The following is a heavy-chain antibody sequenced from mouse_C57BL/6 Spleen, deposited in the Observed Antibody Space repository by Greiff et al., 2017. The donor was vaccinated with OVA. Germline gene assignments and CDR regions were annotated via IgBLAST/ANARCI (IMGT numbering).Heavy chain of an antibody. CDR3: VRRGDYDAWLAY. CDR1: GFSFNTYA. CDR2: IRSKSNNYAT. D-gene: IGHD2-4*01. Sequence: EVQLQESGGGLVQPKGSLKLSCAASGFSFNTYAMHWVRQAPGRGLEWVARIRSKSNNYATYYAVSVKDRFTISRDDSESMLYLQMNNLKTEDTAMYYCVRRGDYDAWLAYWGQGTLVTVSA. J-gene: IGHJ3*01. V-gene: IGHV10-1*01.